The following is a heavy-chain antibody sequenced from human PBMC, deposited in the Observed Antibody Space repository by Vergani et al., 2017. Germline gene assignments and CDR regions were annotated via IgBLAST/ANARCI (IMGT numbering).Heavy chain of an antibody. CDR2: MNPNSGNT. V-gene: IGHV1-8*02. CDR1: GYTFTSYD. Sequence: QVQLVQSGAEVKKPGASVKVSCKASGYTFTSYDINWVRQATGQGLEWMGWMNPNSGNTGYAQKFQGRVTMTTDTSTSTAYMELRSLRSEDTAVYYCATTTTAADWFDPWGQGTLVTVSS. CDR3: ATTTTAADWFDP. D-gene: IGHD6-13*01. J-gene: IGHJ5*02.